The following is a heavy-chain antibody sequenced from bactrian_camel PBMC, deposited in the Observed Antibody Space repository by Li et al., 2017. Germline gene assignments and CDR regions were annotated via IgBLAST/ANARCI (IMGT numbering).Heavy chain of an antibody. CDR3: AADLELTGAMTTMCGEFGY. Sequence: VQLVESGGGLVQPGGSPRLSCTTSGFTFSEYYMIWVRQAPGKGLEWVSTINSGGGSTYYADSVKGRFTISRDNAKNTLYLQLNSLKTEDTAMYYCAADLELTGAMTTMCGEFGYWGQGTQVTVS. D-gene: IGHD8*01. J-gene: IGHJ6*01. V-gene: IGHV3S40*01. CDR2: INSGGGST. CDR1: GFTFSEYY.